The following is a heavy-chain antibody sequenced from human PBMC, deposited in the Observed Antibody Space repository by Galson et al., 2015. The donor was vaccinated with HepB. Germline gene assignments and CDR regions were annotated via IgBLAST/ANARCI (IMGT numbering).Heavy chain of an antibody. CDR3: ARERRALEVTVADYYGMDV. V-gene: IGHV1-69*01. J-gene: IGHJ6*02. CDR1: GGTFSSYA. CDR2: IIPIFGTA. D-gene: IGHD2-21*02. Sequence: SCKASGGTFSSYAISWARQAPGQGLEWMGGIIPIFGTANYAQKFQGRVTITADESTSTAYMELSSLRSEDTAVYYCARERRALEVTVADYYGMDVWGQGTTVTVSS.